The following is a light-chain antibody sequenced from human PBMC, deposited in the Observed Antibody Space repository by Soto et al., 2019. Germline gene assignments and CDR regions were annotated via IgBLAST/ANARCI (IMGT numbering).Light chain of an antibody. V-gene: IGKV3-11*01. Sequence: EIVLTQSPATLSLSPGEGATLSCRASQSISHYLAWYQQKPGQTPRLLIYDASNRATGIPARFSGSGSGKDFTLAISSLEPEDFAVYYCHHRFNWPYTFGQGTKLEMK. CDR2: DAS. CDR1: QSISHY. J-gene: IGKJ2*01. CDR3: HHRFNWPYT.